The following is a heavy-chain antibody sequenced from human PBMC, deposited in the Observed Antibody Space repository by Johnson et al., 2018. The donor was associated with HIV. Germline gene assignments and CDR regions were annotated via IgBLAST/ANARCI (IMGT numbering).Heavy chain of an antibody. CDR3: ARDGWGSRGWDDAFDI. D-gene: IGHD6-19*01. CDR2: IHYDGNNK. CDR1: AFTFSSYA. J-gene: IGHJ3*02. V-gene: IGHV3-30*02. Sequence: VQLVESGGGVVQPGGSLRLSCAASAFTFSSYAIHWVRQAPGKGLEWVAFIHYDGNNKYYADSVKGRFTISRDNSKNTLYLQMNSLRAEDTAVYYCARDGWGSRGWDDAFDIWGQGTMVTVSS.